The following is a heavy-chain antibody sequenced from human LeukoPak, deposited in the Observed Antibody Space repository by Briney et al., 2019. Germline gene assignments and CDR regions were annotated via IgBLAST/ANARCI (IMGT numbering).Heavy chain of an antibody. CDR2: IYPGDSDT. D-gene: IGHD6-25*01. V-gene: IGHV5-51*01. CDR3: ASLSKTIAAAGNAFDI. Sequence: GESLKISCKGSGYSFTSYWIGWVRQMPGKGLEWMGIIYPGDSDTRYSPSFQGQVTISADKSISTAYLQWSSLKASDTAMYYCASLSKTIAAAGNAFDIWGQGTVVTVSS. CDR1: GYSFTSYW. J-gene: IGHJ3*02.